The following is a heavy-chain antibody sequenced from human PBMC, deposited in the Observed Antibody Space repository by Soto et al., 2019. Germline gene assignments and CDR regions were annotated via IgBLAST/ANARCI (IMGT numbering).Heavy chain of an antibody. J-gene: IGHJ4*02. CDR3: ARDLGYYESSGYFDY. CDR2: IGSSDNII. V-gene: IGHV3-11*01. Sequence: GGSLRLSCAASGFTFSDYYMSWIRQAPGKGLEWVSYIGSSDNIIYYADSVKGRFTISRDNAKNSLYLQMNSLRAEDTAVYYCARDLGYYESSGYFDYWRQGTLVTVSS. D-gene: IGHD3-22*01. CDR1: GFTFSDYY.